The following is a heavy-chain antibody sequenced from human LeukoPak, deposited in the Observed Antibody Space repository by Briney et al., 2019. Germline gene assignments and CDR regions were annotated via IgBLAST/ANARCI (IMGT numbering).Heavy chain of an antibody. CDR1: RFTFSIFA. CDR2: ISGSGDTT. D-gene: IGHD6-13*01. J-gene: IGHJ4*02. V-gene: IGHV3-23*01. Sequence: GGSLRLSCAASRFTFSIFAMNLVRQAPGKGLEWVSVISGSGDTTDYADSVKGRFTISRDNSRNTLYLQMNSLRAEDTALYYCTNGLHGGQLLVPFDSWGQGTLVTVSS. CDR3: TNGLHGGQLLVPFDS.